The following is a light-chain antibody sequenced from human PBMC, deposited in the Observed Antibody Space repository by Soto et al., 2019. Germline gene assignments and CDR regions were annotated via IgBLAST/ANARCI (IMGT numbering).Light chain of an antibody. Sequence: EIVLTQSPGTLSLSPGERATLSCRASQSVSSSYLAWYQQKPGQAPRLLLYGASSRATGIPDRFSGSGSGTDFTLTISRLEPEDFAVYYCQQYGGSPTWTFGQGTKVDIK. V-gene: IGKV3-20*01. CDR1: QSVSSSY. J-gene: IGKJ1*01. CDR3: QQYGGSPTWT. CDR2: GAS.